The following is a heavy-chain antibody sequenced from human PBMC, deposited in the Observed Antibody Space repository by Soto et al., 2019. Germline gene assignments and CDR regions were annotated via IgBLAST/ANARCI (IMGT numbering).Heavy chain of an antibody. V-gene: IGHV3-23*01. Sequence: GGSLRLSCAASGFIFENFGMSWVRQAPGKGLEWISSISGSGFKKYYADSVKGRFIISRDNSKSTVYLELNNLSAEDTAVYHCAKNQGVELVPLATVDWFDPWGQGSVVTVSS. CDR1: GFIFENFG. CDR3: AKNQGVELVPLATVDWFDP. CDR2: ISGSGFKK. J-gene: IGHJ5*02. D-gene: IGHD1-26*01.